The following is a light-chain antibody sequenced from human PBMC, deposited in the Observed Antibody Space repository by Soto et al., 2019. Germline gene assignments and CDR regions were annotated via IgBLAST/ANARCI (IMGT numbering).Light chain of an antibody. Sequence: IQMPQSHSTLSGSVGDRVTITCRASQTISSWLAWYQQKPGKAPKLLIYAASTLQSGVPSRFSGSGSGTDFTLTISCLQSEDFATYYCQQYYSYPPTFGQGTKVAIK. V-gene: IGKV1-5*01. CDR3: QQYYSYPPT. J-gene: IGKJ1*01. CDR2: AAS. CDR1: QTISSW.